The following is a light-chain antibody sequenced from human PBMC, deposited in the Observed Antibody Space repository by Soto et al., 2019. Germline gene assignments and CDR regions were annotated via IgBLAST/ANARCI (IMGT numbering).Light chain of an antibody. V-gene: IGKV1-33*01. CDR3: QQYENLPT. CDR1: QSISSY. CDR2: AAS. J-gene: IGKJ5*01. Sequence: DIQRTQSPSSLSASVGDRVTITCRASQSISSYLNWYQQKPGKAPKLLIYAASSLQSGVPSRFSGSGPGTDFTFTISRLQPEDIATYYCQQYENLPTFGQGTRLEIK.